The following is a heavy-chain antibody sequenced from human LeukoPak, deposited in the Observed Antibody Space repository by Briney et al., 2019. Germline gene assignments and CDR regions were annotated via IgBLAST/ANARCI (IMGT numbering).Heavy chain of an antibody. V-gene: IGHV3-7*01. J-gene: IGHJ3*02. D-gene: IGHD3-10*01. Sequence: GGSLRLSCAAPGFTFSSYWMSSVRQAPGKGLEWVANIKQDGSEKYYVDSVKGRFTISRDNAKNSLYLQMNSLRAEDTAVYYCARDNSVLLWFGELLSGAFDIWGQGRMVTVSS. CDR1: GFTFSSYW. CDR2: IKQDGSEK. CDR3: ARDNSVLLWFGELLSGAFDI.